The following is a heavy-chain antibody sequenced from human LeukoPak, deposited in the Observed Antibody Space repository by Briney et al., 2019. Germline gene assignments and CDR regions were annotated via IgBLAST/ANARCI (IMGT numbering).Heavy chain of an antibody. CDR1: GYSISSGYY. Sequence: SETLSLTCTVSGYSISSGYYWGWIRQPPGKGLEWIGSIYHSGSTYYNPSLKSRVTISVGTSKNQFSLKLSSVTAADTAVYYCARVKIGYYGSGSYIEMDSPNYFDYWGQGTLVTVSS. V-gene: IGHV4-38-2*02. CDR3: ARVKIGYYGSGSYIEMDSPNYFDY. CDR2: IYHSGST. J-gene: IGHJ4*02. D-gene: IGHD3-10*01.